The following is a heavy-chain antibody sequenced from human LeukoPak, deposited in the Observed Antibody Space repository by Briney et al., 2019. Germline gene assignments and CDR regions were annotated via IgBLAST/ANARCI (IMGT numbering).Heavy chain of an antibody. Sequence: PGGSLRLSCAASGFTFDDYTMHWVRQAPGKGLEWVSLISWDGGSTYYADSVKGRFTISRDNSKNSLYLRMNSLRTEDTALYYCAKDMGWLQPFDYWGQGTLVTVSS. D-gene: IGHD5-24*01. CDR3: AKDMGWLQPFDY. CDR1: GFTFDDYT. J-gene: IGHJ4*02. V-gene: IGHV3-43*01. CDR2: ISWDGGST.